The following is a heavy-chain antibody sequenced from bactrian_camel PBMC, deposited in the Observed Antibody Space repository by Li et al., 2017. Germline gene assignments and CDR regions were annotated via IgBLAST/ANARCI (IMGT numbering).Heavy chain of an antibody. V-gene: IGHV3S53*01. D-gene: IGHD1*01. Sequence: HVQLVESGGGSVQAGGSLRLSCVASGYSYSKYCMAWFRQGPGKERDRIASIHSDGATSYSDSVKGRFTISRDNAKSTVYLQMDRLKSEDTALYYCRRGGGAGAPEGQGTQVTVS. CDR1: GYSYSKYC. CDR2: IHSDGAT. J-gene: IGHJ4*01.